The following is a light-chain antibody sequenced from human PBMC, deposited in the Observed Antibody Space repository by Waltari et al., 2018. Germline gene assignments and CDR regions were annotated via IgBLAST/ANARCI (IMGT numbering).Light chain of an antibody. CDR1: QSVSSN. CDR2: GAS. Sequence: SCWASQSVSSNLARYLQIPGPSPRLLIYGASTRATGIAARFTGGGSGTDFTLTISSLPSEDFALYYCQQYNDWPWTFCQGTKLEI. V-gene: IGKV3-15*01. J-gene: IGKJ1*01. CDR3: QQYNDWPWT.